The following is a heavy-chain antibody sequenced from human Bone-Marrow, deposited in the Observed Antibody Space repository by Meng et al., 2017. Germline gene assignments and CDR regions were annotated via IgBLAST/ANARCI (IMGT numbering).Heavy chain of an antibody. Sequence: GESLKISCAASGFTFSSYNMHWVRQTPGEGLGWVSRINTDASITTYADSVKGRFTISRDDAKNTVYLQMNSLRAEDTAVYYCARDADWVIFDHWGQGALVTVSS. V-gene: IGHV3-74*03. J-gene: IGHJ4*02. CDR2: INTDASIT. CDR1: GFTFSSYN. D-gene: IGHD3-9*01. CDR3: ARDADWVIFDH.